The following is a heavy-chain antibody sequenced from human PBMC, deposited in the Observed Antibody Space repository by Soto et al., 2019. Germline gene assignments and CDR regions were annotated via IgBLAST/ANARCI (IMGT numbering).Heavy chain of an antibody. V-gene: IGHV1-3*01. CDR1: GYTFRSYA. CDR3: ARDPPGSGPNFDN. CDR2: INDADGNT. J-gene: IGHJ4*02. Sequence: ASVKVSCKASGYTFRSYAIHWVRQAPGQSLEWMGCINDADGNTKYSQNFQGRVTITRDTSASTAYMDLSNLKSEDTAVYYCARDPPGSGPNFDNWGQGTLVTVSS. D-gene: IGHD2-15*01.